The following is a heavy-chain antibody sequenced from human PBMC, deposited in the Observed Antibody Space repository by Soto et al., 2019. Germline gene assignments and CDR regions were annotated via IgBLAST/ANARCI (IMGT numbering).Heavy chain of an antibody. CDR2: IYYSGST. D-gene: IGHD3-16*01. CDR1: GGSISSSGYY. Sequence: QVQLQESGPGLVKPSQTLSLTCTVSGGSISSSGYYWSWIRQHPGKGLEWVGYIYYSGSTYYNPSLKSRVTISVDTSKNQFSLKLSSVTAADTAVYYCARDRDGGTFDIWGQGTMVTVSS. V-gene: IGHV4-31*03. J-gene: IGHJ3*02. CDR3: ARDRDGGTFDI.